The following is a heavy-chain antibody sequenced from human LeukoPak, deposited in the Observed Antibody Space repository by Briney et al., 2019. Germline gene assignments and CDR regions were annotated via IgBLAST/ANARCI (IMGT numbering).Heavy chain of an antibody. CDR3: ASEKLWFGEPV. Sequence: SQTLSLICTVSGGSISSGSYYWSWIRQPAGKGLEWIGRIYTSGSTNYNPSLKSRVTISVDTSKNQFSLKLSSVTAADTAVYYCASEKLWFGEPVWGQGTLVTVSS. CDR2: IYTSGST. CDR1: GGSISSGSYY. V-gene: IGHV4-61*02. D-gene: IGHD3-10*01. J-gene: IGHJ4*02.